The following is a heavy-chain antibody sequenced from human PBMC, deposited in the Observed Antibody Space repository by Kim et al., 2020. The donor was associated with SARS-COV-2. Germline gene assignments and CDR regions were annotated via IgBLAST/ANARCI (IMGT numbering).Heavy chain of an antibody. CDR2: INSDGGTT. D-gene: IGHD1-26*01. CDR1: GFTFSSYW. J-gene: IGHJ4*02. CDR3: ASRRYTGTYYYFDY. Sequence: GGSLRLFCAASGFTFSSYWMHWVRQAPGKGLVWVSRINSDGGTTSYADSVKGRFTISRDNAKSTLYLQMNSLRAEDTAVYYCASRRYTGTYYYFDYWGQGTLVTVSS. V-gene: IGHV3-74*01.